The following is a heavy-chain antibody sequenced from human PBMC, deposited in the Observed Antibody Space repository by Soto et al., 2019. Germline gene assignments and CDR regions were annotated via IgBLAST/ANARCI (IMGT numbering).Heavy chain of an antibody. CDR1: GGSISSSSYY. V-gene: IGHV4-39*01. J-gene: IGHJ4*02. CDR2: IYYSGST. Sequence: SETLSLTCTVSGGSISSSSYYWGWIRQPPGKGLEWIGSIYYSGSTYYNPSLKSRVTISVDTSKNQFSLKLSSVTAADTAVYYCARLPSYDFWSGSNSCFDYWGQGTLVTVSS. CDR3: ARLPSYDFWSGSNSCFDY. D-gene: IGHD3-3*01.